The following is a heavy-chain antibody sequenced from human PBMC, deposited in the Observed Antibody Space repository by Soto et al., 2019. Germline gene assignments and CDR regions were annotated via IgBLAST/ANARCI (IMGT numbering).Heavy chain of an antibody. J-gene: IGHJ6*02. CDR1: GGSISSGGYY. V-gene: IGHV4-31*03. CDR3: ARGARLQLERRSYYYGMDV. CDR2: IYYSGST. D-gene: IGHD1-1*01. Sequence: QVQLQESGPGLVKPSQTLSLTCTVSGGSISSGGYYWSWIRQHPGKGLEWIGYIYYSGSTYYNPSPKSRVTISVDTSKNQFSLQLSSVTAADTAVYYCARGARLQLERRSYYYGMDVWGQGTTVTVSS.